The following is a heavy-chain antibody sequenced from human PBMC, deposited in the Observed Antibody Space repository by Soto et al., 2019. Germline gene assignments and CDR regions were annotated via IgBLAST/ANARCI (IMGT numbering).Heavy chain of an antibody. J-gene: IGHJ4*02. CDR2: ISGSGGST. CDR1: GFTFSRYA. D-gene: IGHD2-15*01. V-gene: IGHV3-23*01. Sequence: EGQLLESGGGLVQPGGSLRLSCAASGFTFSRYAMSWVRQAPGKGLEWISAISGSGGSTWYLDSVKGWFTVTRDQSKNTRYLQVISLRAEDTAVYYCAKCSGDNCYRFDYWGQGTLVTVSP. CDR3: AKCSGDNCYRFDY.